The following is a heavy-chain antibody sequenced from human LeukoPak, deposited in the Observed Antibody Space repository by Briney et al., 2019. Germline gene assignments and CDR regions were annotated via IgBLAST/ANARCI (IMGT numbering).Heavy chain of an antibody. V-gene: IGHV1-2*02. D-gene: IGHD7-27*01. CDR1: GYTLTELS. CDR3: ARVILNWASPTYYFDY. J-gene: IGHJ4*02. CDR2: INPNSGGT. Sequence: GASVKVSCKVSGYTLTELSMHWVRQAPGQGLEWMGWINPNSGGTNYAQKFQGRVTMTRDTSISTAYMELSRLRSDDTAVYYCARVILNWASPTYYFDYWGQGTLVTVSS.